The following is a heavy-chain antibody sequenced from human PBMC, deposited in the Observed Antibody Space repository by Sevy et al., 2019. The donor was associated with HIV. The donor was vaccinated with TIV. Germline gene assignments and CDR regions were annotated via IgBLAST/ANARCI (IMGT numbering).Heavy chain of an antibody. Sequence: GGSLRLSCAASGFTFSKYWMGWVRQAPGKGLEWVANIKQDAGQKYYVYSVKDRFTISSDNAKNSLFLQMNSLRAEDTAVYFCARDDGNYYFHYWGQGTLVTVSS. J-gene: IGHJ4*02. D-gene: IGHD1-7*01. V-gene: IGHV3-7*01. CDR2: IKQDAGQK. CDR1: GFTFSKYW. CDR3: ARDDGNYYFHY.